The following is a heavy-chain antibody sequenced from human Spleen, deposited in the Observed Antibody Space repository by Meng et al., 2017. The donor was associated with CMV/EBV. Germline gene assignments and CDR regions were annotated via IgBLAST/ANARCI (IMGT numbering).Heavy chain of an antibody. CDR2: ISYDGSNK. CDR3: AKPRGDYELFDY. J-gene: IGHJ4*02. CDR1: GFTFSSNA. D-gene: IGHD4-17*01. V-gene: IGHV3-30-3*02. Sequence: GESLKISCAASGFTFSSNAMHWVRQAPGKGLEWVAVISYDGSNKYYADSVKGRFTISRDISKNTLFLQMSSLRVADTALYFCAKPRGDYELFDYWGRGTLVTVSS.